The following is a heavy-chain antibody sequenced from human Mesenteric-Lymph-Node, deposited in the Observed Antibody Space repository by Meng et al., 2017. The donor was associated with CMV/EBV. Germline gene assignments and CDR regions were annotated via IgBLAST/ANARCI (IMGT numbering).Heavy chain of an antibody. CDR3: ARDRYCSSTSCKYYYYYYGMDV. V-gene: IGHV1-69*05. CDR2: IIPIFGTA. CDR1: GGTCSSYA. J-gene: IGHJ6*02. D-gene: IGHD2-2*01. Sequence: SVKVSCKACGGTCSSYAISGVRQAPGQGLEWMGGIIPIFGTANYAQKFQGRVTITTDESTSTAYMELSSLRSEDTAVYYCARDRYCSSTSCKYYYYYYGMDVWGQGTTVTVSS.